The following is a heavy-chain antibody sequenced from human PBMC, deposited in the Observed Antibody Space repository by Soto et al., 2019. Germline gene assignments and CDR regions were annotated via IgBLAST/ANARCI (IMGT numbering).Heavy chain of an antibody. V-gene: IGHV4-34*01. J-gene: IGHJ4*02. CDR2: INHSGST. CDR3: ARGSGLRQFDY. CDR1: GGSFSGYY. Sequence: PSETRSLTCAVYGGSFSGYYWIWIRQPPGKGLEWIGEINHSGSTNYNPSLKSRVTISVDTSKNQFSLKLSSVTAADTAVYYCARGSGLRQFDYWGQGTLVTVSS. D-gene: IGHD5-18*01.